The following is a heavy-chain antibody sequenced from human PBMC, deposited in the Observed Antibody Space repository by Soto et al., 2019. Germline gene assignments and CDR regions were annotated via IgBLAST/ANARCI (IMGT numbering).Heavy chain of an antibody. D-gene: IGHD6-13*01. Sequence: PXGSLELSVAASGFSFSSYSMNGVRQAPGKGLEWISSITTGGRFIWYADSLKGRFTISRDDAKNSLYLQMNSLTAEDTAVYYCARGGSSWPFDLWGQGTLVTVSS. CDR3: ARGGSSWPFDL. CDR1: GFSFSSYS. V-gene: IGHV3-21*01. J-gene: IGHJ4*02. CDR2: ITTGGRFI.